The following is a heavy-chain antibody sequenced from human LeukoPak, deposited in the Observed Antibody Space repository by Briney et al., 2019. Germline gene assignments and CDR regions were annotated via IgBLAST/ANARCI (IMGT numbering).Heavy chain of an antibody. CDR3: AKVYYGAGSYPTPFDY. V-gene: IGHV4-59*12. D-gene: IGHD3-10*01. CDR2: IYYSGST. Sequence: SETLSLTCTVSGGSISSYYGSWLRQPPGKGLEWIGYIYYSGSTNYNPSLKSRVTISVDTSKNQFSRRLSSVTAADTAVYYSAKVYYGAGSYPTPFDYWGQGTLVTVSS. J-gene: IGHJ4*02. CDR1: GGSISSYY.